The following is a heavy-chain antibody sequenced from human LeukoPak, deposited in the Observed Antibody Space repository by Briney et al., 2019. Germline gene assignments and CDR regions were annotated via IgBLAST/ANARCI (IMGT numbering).Heavy chain of an antibody. Sequence: GGSLRLSCAASGFTFSGYPIHWVRQAPGKGLEWVAVISYDGSNKYYADSVKGRFTISRDNSKNTLYLQMNSLRAEDTAVYYCARTMIVVVITSYYGMDVWGQGTTVTVSS. D-gene: IGHD3-22*01. CDR2: ISYDGSNK. CDR1: GFTFSGYP. J-gene: IGHJ6*02. CDR3: ARTMIVVVITSYYGMDV. V-gene: IGHV3-30-3*01.